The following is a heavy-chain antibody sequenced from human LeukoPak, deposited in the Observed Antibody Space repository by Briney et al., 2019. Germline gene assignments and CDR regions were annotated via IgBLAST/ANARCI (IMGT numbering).Heavy chain of an antibody. V-gene: IGHV3-48*03. D-gene: IGHD5-18*01. CDR2: ISGGGVTK. J-gene: IGHJ3*01. CDR1: GFVFSTYH. Sequence: HPGGSLRLSCAASGFVFSTYHMSWVRQAPGKGLEWVAYISGGGVTKFYADSVKGRFTVSRDNANNSLYLQMSSLGVEDRAVYYCARTRSNSYGYGHDYDLWGQGTMVTVSP. CDR3: ARTRSNSYGYGHDYDL.